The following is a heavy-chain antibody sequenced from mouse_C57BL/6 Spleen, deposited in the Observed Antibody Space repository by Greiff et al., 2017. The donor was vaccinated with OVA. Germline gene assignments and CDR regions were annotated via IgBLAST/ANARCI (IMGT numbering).Heavy chain of an antibody. V-gene: IGHV3-6*01. D-gene: IGHD4-1*02. CDR1: GYSITSGYY. CDR3: AREQLGRGNY. Sequence: EVQRVESGPGLVKPSQSLSLTCSVTGYSITSGYYWNWIRQFPGNKLEWMGYISYDGSNNYNPSLKNRISITRDTSKNQFFLKLNSVTTEDTATYYCAREQLGRGNYWGQGTTLTVSS. J-gene: IGHJ2*01. CDR2: ISYDGSN.